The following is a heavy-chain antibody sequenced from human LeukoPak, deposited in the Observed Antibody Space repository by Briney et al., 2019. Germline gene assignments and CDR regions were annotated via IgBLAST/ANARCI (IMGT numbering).Heavy chain of an antibody. D-gene: IGHD6-19*01. V-gene: IGHV4-59*01. CDR3: ARAQGGWSDY. Sequence: SETLSLTCTVPGGSISSYNWSWIRQTPGKGLEWIGYIYYSGSTNYNPSLKSRVTISVDTSKNQFSLKLSSVTAADTAVYYCARAQGGWSDYWGQGTLVTVSS. CDR1: GGSISSYN. CDR2: IYYSGST. J-gene: IGHJ4*02.